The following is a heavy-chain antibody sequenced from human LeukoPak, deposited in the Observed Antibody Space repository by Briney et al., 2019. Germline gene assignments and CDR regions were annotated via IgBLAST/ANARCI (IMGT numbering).Heavy chain of an antibody. CDR3: ARLGPGIAAAGRPFYFDY. D-gene: IGHD6-13*01. V-gene: IGHV4-59*08. CDR2: IYYSGST. Sequence: SETLSLTCTVSGGSISSYYWSWIRQPPGKELEWIGYIYYSGSTNYNPSLKSRVTISVGTSKNQFSLKLSSVTAADTAVYYCARLGPGIAAAGRPFYFDYWGQGTLVTVSS. CDR1: GGSISSYY. J-gene: IGHJ4*02.